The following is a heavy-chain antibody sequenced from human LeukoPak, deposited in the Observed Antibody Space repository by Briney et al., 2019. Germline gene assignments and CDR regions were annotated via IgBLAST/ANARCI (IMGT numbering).Heavy chain of an antibody. Sequence: GGSLRLSCAASGFTFSSYGMPWVRQAPGKGLEWVAVISYDGSNKYYADSVKGRFTISRDNSKNTLYLQMNSLRAEDTAVYYCAKGGERWLQLASDYWGQGTLVTVSS. CDR2: ISYDGSNK. J-gene: IGHJ4*02. CDR3: AKGGERWLQLASDY. CDR1: GFTFSSYG. D-gene: IGHD5-24*01. V-gene: IGHV3-30*18.